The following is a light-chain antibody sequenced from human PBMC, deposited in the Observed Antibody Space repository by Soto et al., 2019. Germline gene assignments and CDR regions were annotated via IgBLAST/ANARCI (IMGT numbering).Light chain of an antibody. CDR1: SSDVGNYNY. Sequence: QSVLTQPASVSGSPGQSITICFTGTSSDVGNYNYVSWYQQYPGRVPKLLIYMVSNRASGVSNRFSGSKSGNTASLTISGLQAEDEADYFCTSPSPGSLNVFGTGTKVTVL. J-gene: IGLJ1*01. V-gene: IGLV2-14*01. CDR3: TSPSPGSLNV. CDR2: MVS.